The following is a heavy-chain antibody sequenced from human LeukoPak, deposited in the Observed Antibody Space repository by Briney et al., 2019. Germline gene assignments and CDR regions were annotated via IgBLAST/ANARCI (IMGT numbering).Heavy chain of an antibody. CDR1: AFTFSSYG. V-gene: IGHV3-23*01. CDR3: ARDSDYYGSGSYYDR. Sequence: PGGSLRLSCAASAFTFSSYGMSWVRQAPGKGLEWVSAISGDGRDIFYADAVKGRFTISRDNSKNSLYLQMNSLRAEDTAVYYCARDSDYYGSGSYYDRWGQGTLVTVSS. J-gene: IGHJ4*02. D-gene: IGHD3-10*01. CDR2: ISGDGRDI.